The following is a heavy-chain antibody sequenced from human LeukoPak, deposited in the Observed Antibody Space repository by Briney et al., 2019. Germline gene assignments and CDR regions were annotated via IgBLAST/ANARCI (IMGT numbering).Heavy chain of an antibody. Sequence: PSETLSLTCTVSGGSISSGGYYWSWIRQHPGKGLEWIGYIYYSGSTYYNPSLKSRVTISVDTSKNQFSLKLSSVTAADTAVYYCARDVSGRHYYDSSGYYPINWFDPWGQGTLVTVSS. V-gene: IGHV4-31*03. CDR1: GGSISSGGYY. CDR2: IYYSGST. J-gene: IGHJ5*02. D-gene: IGHD3-22*01. CDR3: ARDVSGRHYYDSSGYYPINWFDP.